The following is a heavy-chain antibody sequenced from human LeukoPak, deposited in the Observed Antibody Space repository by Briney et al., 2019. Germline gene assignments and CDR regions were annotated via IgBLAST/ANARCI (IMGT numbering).Heavy chain of an antibody. CDR3: AQSYDDFWSGKPDAFDI. D-gene: IGHD3-3*01. CDR1: GFTFSSYA. Sequence: TGGSLRLSCAASGFTFSSYAMSWVRQAPGKGLEWVSAISGSGGSTYYADSVKGRFTISRDNSKNTLYLQMDRLRAEDTAVYYCAQSYDDFWSGKPDAFDIWGQGTMVTVSS. CDR2: ISGSGGST. J-gene: IGHJ3*02. V-gene: IGHV3-23*01.